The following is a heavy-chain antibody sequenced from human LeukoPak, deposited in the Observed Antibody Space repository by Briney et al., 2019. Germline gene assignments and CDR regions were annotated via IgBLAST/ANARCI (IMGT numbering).Heavy chain of an antibody. CDR2: IYYSGST. Sequence: KPSETLSLTCTVSGGSISSYYWSWIRQPPGKGLEWIGYIYYSGSTNYNPSLKSRVTISADTSKNQFSLKLSSVTAADTAVYYCARANTMVRGVRPYYFDYWGQGTLVTVSS. CDR1: GGSISSYY. J-gene: IGHJ4*02. CDR3: ARANTMVRGVRPYYFDY. V-gene: IGHV4-59*01. D-gene: IGHD3-10*01.